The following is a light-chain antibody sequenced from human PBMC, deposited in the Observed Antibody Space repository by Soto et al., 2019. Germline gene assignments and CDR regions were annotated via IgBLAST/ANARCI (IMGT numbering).Light chain of an antibody. CDR2: GAS. Sequence: EIVMTQSPFTLSVSPWERSTLSFRAGQSVSSNLAWYQQKPGQAPRLLIYGASTRATGIPARFSGSGSGTDFTLTISSLEPEDFGVYYCQQYGNSPLTFGAGTKVDIK. CDR1: QSVSSN. V-gene: IGKV3-15*01. CDR3: QQYGNSPLT. J-gene: IGKJ4*01.